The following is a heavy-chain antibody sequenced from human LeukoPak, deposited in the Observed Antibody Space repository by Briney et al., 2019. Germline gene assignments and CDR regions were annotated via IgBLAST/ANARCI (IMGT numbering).Heavy chain of an antibody. V-gene: IGHV4-34*01. J-gene: IGHJ3*02. CDR2: INHSGST. CDR1: GGSFSGYY. D-gene: IGHD3-22*01. CDR3: ARSYYYDSSSRAFDI. Sequence: PSETLSLTCAVYGGSFSGYYWSWIRQPPGKGLEWIGEINHSGSTNYNPSLKSRVTISVDTSKNQFSLKLSSVTAADTAVYYCARSYYYDSSSRAFDIWGQGTMVTVSS.